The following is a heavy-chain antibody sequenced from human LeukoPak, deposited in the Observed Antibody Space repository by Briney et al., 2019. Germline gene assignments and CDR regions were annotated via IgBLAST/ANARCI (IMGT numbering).Heavy chain of an antibody. V-gene: IGHV4-59*01. CDR3: ARDIGGYNAY. D-gene: IGHD5-24*01. Sequence: SETLSLTCTVSGGSISSYYWSWVRQPPGKGLEWIGYIYYSGSTNYNPSLKSRVTISVDTSKNQFSLKLSSVTAADTAVYYCARDIGGYNAYWGQETLVTVSS. CDR2: IYYSGST. J-gene: IGHJ4*02. CDR1: GGSISSYY.